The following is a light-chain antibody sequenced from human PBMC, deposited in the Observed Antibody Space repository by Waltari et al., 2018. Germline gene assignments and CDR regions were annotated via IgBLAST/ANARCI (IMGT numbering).Light chain of an antibody. CDR1: TSYVGSYNI. CDR2: EVS. Sequence: SALTQPASESRSPRQSITISCTGTTSYVGSYNIVSCHQQPPGKAAILMIYEVSKRPSGVSNRFSCSKSGNTASLTISGLQAEDEADYYCCSYAGSSTVVFGGGTKLTVL. J-gene: IGLJ2*01. CDR3: CSYAGSSTVV. V-gene: IGLV2-23*02.